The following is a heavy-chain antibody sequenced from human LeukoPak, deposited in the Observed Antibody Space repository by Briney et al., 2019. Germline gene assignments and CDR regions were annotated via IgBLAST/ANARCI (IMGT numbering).Heavy chain of an antibody. D-gene: IGHD6-19*01. CDR1: GDSISNGVKY. J-gene: IGHJ3*02. CDR2: IYHSGRS. Sequence: SETLSLTCTVSGDSISNGVKYWSWIRQHPGRGLEWIGYIYHSGRSYYNPSLKSRITMSVDTSKNQFSLNLSSVTAADTAVYYCARRRSGWYAFDIWGQGTMVTVSS. V-gene: IGHV4-31*03. CDR3: ARRRSGWYAFDI.